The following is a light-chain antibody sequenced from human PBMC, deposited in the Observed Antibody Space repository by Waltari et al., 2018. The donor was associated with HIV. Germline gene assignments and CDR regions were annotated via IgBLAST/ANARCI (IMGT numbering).Light chain of an antibody. V-gene: IGKV1-5*03. CDR2: KAS. Sequence: DIQMTQSPSTLSASVGDRITITCRASQSISSWLAWYQQKPGKAPKLLIYKASSLESGVPSRFSGSGSGTEFTLTISSLQPDDFATYYCRQHNSYPLTFGGGTKVEIK. J-gene: IGKJ4*01. CDR3: RQHNSYPLT. CDR1: QSISSW.